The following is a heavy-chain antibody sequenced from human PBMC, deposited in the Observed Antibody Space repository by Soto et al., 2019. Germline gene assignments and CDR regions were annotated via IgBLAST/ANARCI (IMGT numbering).Heavy chain of an antibody. CDR1: GGSISSGDYY. J-gene: IGHJ5*02. CDR2: IYYSGST. Sequence: QVQLQESGPGLVKPSQTLSLTCTVSGGSISSGDYYWSWIRQPPGKGLEWIGYIYYSGSTYYSPSHKSRVTISVDTSKNQFSLKLSSVTAADTAVYYWARGLELLGEIWFDPWGQETLVNDSS. CDR3: ARGLELLGEIWFDP. D-gene: IGHD2-15*01. V-gene: IGHV4-30-4*01.